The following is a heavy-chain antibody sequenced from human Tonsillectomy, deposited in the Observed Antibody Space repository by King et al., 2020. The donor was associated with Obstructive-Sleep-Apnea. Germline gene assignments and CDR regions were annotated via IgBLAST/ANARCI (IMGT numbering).Heavy chain of an antibody. CDR1: GGSISSSSYY. D-gene: IGHD2-21*02. Sequence: LQLQESGPGLVKPSETLSLTCTVSGGSISSSSYYWGWIRQPPGKGLEWIGSIYYSGSTYYNPSLKSRVTISVDTSKNQFSLKLSSVTAADTAVYYCAIARGVVTATLRGYYGMDVWGQGTTVTVSS. CDR2: IYYSGST. J-gene: IGHJ6*02. V-gene: IGHV4-39*01. CDR3: AIARGVVTATLRGYYGMDV.